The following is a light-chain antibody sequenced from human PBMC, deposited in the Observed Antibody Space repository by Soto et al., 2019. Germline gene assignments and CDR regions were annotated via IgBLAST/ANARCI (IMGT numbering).Light chain of an antibody. CDR1: QSVSSSY. CDR3: QQYGNSPFN. Sequence: EIVLTQSPGTLSLSPGERATLSCRASQSVSSSYLAWYQQKPGQAPRLLIYDASSRATGIPDRFSGSGSGKDFALTISRLEPEDCGVYYCQQYGNSPFNFGGGTKVEIK. CDR2: DAS. V-gene: IGKV3-20*01. J-gene: IGKJ4*01.